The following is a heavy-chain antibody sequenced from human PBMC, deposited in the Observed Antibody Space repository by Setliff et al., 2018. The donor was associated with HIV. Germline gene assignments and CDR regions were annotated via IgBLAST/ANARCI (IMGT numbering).Heavy chain of an antibody. V-gene: IGHV3-66*02. J-gene: IGHJ3*02. CDR1: GFSVTNNY. D-gene: IGHD4-17*01. Sequence: GGSLRLSCVASGFSVTNNYINWVRQAPGKGLEWVSVIYGGGATSYADSVKGRFNISRDSSNNTVYLQMNSLRTEDTAMYFCVKDGDYRNGDYDAFDIWGQGTMVTVSS. CDR3: VKDGDYRNGDYDAFDI. CDR2: IYGGGAT.